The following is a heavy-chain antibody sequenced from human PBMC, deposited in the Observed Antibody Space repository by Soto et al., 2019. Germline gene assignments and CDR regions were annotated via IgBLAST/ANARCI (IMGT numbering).Heavy chain of an antibody. D-gene: IGHD3-16*01. CDR3: IREMDAGGLDN. Sequence: GGSLRLSCAASGFTFNIPDRAMHWVRQAPGKGLEWVSGIYWNSARIDYADSVKGRFTISRDNAKNSLYLQMNSLKTEDTAFYYCIREMDAGGLDNWGQGTLVTVSS. CDR2: IYWNSARI. V-gene: IGHV3-9*01. CDR1: GFTFNIPDRA. J-gene: IGHJ4*02.